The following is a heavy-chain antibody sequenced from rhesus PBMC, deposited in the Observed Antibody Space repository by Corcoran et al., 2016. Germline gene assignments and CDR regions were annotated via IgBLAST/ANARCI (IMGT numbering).Heavy chain of an antibody. CDR3: ARGGGSYYYGVDFDY. D-gene: IGHD3-16*01. J-gene: IGHJ4*01. CDR2: ISGSGGGT. Sequence: QLQLQESGPGLVKPSETLSLTCAVSGGSISSNYWSWIRQPPWKGLEWIGRISGSGGGTDSNPSPQSRVTISTDTSKNQFSLKLSSVTAADTAVYYCARGGGSYYYGVDFDYWGQGVLVTVSS. V-gene: IGHV4-173*01. CDR1: GGSISSNY.